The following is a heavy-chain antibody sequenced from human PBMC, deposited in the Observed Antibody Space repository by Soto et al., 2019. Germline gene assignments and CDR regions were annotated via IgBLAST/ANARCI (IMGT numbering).Heavy chain of an antibody. CDR2: IIPIFPTP. CDR3: ARDKARLQLGGNYYYIMDV. V-gene: IGHV1-69*12. Sequence: QVQLVQSGAEVKKPGSSVKISCKASGGTFRTNAFSWVRQAPGQGLEWMGGIIPIFPTPDYAQKFQSRVTSTADESTTTTYMELSSLRSEDTAIYYCARDKARLQLGGNYYYIMDVWGQGTTVTVSS. J-gene: IGHJ6*02. CDR1: GGTFRTNA. D-gene: IGHD1-1*01.